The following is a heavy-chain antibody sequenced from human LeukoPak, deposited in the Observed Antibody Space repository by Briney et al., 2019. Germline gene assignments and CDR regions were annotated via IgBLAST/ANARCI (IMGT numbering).Heavy chain of an antibody. J-gene: IGHJ3*02. CDR2: ISWNSGSI. D-gene: IGHD2-2*01. CDR1: GFTFDDYA. V-gene: IGHV3-9*03. CDR3: AKGYCSSTSCRAFDI. Sequence: GGSLRLSCAASGFTFDDYAMHWVRQAPGKGLEWVSGISWNSGSIGYADSVKGRFTISRDNAKNSLYLQMNSLRAEDMALYYCAKGYCSSTSCRAFDIWGQGTMVTVSS.